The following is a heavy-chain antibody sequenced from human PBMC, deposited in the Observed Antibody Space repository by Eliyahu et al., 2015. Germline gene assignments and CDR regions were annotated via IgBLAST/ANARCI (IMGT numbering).Heavy chain of an antibody. CDR3: ARDGVGFYSNFGDY. Sequence: EVQLLESGGGVVQPGGSQRXSCAAPGFTFSNYAMXWVRQAPGEGLGWVSAISYSGGTTYYADSVKGRFTISRDNSKNTLYLQMNSLRAEDTAVYYCARDGVGFYSNFGDYWGQGILVTVSS. D-gene: IGHD4-11*01. J-gene: IGHJ4*02. CDR1: GFTFSNYA. CDR2: ISYSGGTT. V-gene: IGHV3-23*01.